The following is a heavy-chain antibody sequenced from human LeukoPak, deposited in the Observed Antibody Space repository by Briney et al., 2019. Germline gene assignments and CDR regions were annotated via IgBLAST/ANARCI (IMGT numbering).Heavy chain of an antibody. Sequence: PSETLSLTCTVSGGSISSSSYYWGWIRQPPGKGLEWIGSIYYSGSTYYNPSLKSRVTISLDTSKNQFSLRLSSVTAADTAVYYCARNAGHSSTWYKNWFDPWGQGTLVTVSS. D-gene: IGHD6-13*01. V-gene: IGHV4-39*07. CDR1: GGSISSSSYY. J-gene: IGHJ5*02. CDR2: IYYSGST. CDR3: ARNAGHSSTWYKNWFDP.